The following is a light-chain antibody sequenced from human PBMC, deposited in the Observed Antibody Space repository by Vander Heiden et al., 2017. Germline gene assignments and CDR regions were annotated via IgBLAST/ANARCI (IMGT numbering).Light chain of an antibody. J-gene: IGKJ2*01. CDR3: QQSYSTGRMYT. CDR2: AAS. CDR1: QSISSY. Sequence: DIQMTQSPSYLSASVGDRVTITCRASQSISSYLNWYQQKPGKAPKLLIYAASSLQSGVPSRFSGSGSGTDFTLTISSLQPEDFATYYCQQSYSTGRMYTFGQGTKLEIK. V-gene: IGKV1-39*01.